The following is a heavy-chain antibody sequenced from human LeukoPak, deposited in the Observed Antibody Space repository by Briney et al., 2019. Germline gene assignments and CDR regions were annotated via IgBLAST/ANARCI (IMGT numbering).Heavy chain of an antibody. CDR1: GFVLSDYG. D-gene: IGHD5-12*01. Sequence: PGGSLRLSCAASGFVLSDYGMHWVRQAPARGLEWVAFVRHDGSQEYYVGSVEGRFTISRDKSKNTLYLQMNSLRVEDTAVYSCAKESDSGYHSEGPRNWGQGTLVTVSS. J-gene: IGHJ4*02. CDR2: VRHDGSQE. V-gene: IGHV3-30*02. CDR3: AKESDSGYHSEGPRN.